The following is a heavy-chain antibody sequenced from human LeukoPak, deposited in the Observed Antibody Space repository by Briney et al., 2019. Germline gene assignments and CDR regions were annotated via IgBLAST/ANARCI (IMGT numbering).Heavy chain of an antibody. D-gene: IGHD5-18*01. J-gene: IGHJ4*02. V-gene: IGHV4-39*07. CDR3: ARDRGYSYGSRFDY. CDR1: GGSISSSSYY. Sequence: SETLSLTCTVSGGSISSSSYYWGWIRQPPGTGLEWIGSIYYSGSTYYNPSLKSRVTISVDTSKNQFSLKLSSVTAADTAVYYCARDRGYSYGSRFDYWGQGILVTVSS. CDR2: IYYSGST.